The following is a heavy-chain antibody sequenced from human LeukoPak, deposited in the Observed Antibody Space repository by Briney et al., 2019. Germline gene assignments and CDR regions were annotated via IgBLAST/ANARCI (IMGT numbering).Heavy chain of an antibody. J-gene: IGHJ4*02. V-gene: IGHV3-30*09. CDR2: ISYDGTNK. CDR3: ARSLGGYSDNWDVFGIDY. D-gene: IGHD1-1*01. Sequence: GGSLRLSGAASGFTFSNYGMHWVRQAPGKGLDWVAVISYDGTNKYYADSVKGRFAISRDNSKNTLYLQMNSLRAEDTAVYYCARSLGGYSDNWDVFGIDYWGQGTLVTVSS. CDR1: GFTFSNYG.